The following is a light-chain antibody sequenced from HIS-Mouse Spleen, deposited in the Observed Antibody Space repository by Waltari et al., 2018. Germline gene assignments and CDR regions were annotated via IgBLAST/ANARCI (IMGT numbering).Light chain of an antibody. CDR3: AAWDDSLNGVV. Sequence: QSVLTQPPSASGTPGQRVTSPCSGSSSNIGSNTVNLYQQLPGTAPKLLIYSNNQRPSGVPDRFSGSKSGTSASLAISGLQSEDEADYYCAAWDDSLNGVVFGGGTKLTVL. V-gene: IGLV1-44*01. CDR2: SNN. CDR1: SSNIGSNT. J-gene: IGLJ2*01.